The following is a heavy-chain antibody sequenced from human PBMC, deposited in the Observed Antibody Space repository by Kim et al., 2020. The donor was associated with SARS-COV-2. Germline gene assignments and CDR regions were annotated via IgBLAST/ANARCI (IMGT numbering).Heavy chain of an antibody. CDR3: ARIVDSTGYYHFDY. Sequence: GGSLILSCAASGFTFSSFSMTWVRQAPGKGLEWVSSITSSSNYIYYADSLKGRFTISRDNAKNSLYLQMNSLRAEDTAVYYCARIVDSTGYYHFDYWGQGTLVTVSS. D-gene: IGHD3-22*01. CDR1: GFTFSSFS. CDR2: ITSSSNYI. J-gene: IGHJ4*02. V-gene: IGHV3-21*01.